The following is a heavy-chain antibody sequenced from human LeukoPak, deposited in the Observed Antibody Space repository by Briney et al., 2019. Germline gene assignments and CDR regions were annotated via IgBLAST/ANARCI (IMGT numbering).Heavy chain of an antibody. CDR3: VCRIGGAPQ. V-gene: IGHV3-11*01. Sequence: PGGSLRLSCAASGFIFSDYYMSWIRQAPGKGLEWVSYISSSGGSTYYADSVKGRFTISRDNSKNTLYLQMNSLRADDTAVYYCVCRIGGAPQWGQGTLVTVSS. D-gene: IGHD1-26*01. CDR2: ISSSGGST. J-gene: IGHJ4*02. CDR1: GFIFSDYY.